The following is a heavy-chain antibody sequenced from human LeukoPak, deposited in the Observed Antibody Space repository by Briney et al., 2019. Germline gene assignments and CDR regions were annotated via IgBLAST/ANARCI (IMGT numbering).Heavy chain of an antibody. V-gene: IGHV3-30*02. CDR3: ARDPGSGYEEHFDY. CDR2: IRFDGINK. D-gene: IGHD5-12*01. J-gene: IGHJ4*02. Sequence: SGGSLRLSCAASGFTFSSYGMHWVRQAPGKGLEWVAFIRFDGINKYYADSVKGRFTISRENSQNTLYLQMNSLRAEDTAVYYCARDPGSGYEEHFDYWGQGTLVTVSS. CDR1: GFTFSSYG.